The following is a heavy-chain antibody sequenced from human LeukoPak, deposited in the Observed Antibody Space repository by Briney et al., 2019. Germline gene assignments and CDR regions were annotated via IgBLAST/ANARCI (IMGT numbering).Heavy chain of an antibody. J-gene: IGHJ6*02. CDR2: ISYDAMNN. D-gene: IGHD1-26*01. CDR3: ARVTLSGSYWTNYYSGMDV. CDR1: GFTFSDYP. V-gene: IGHV3-30*04. Sequence: PGGSLRLSCAASGFTFSDYPMHWVRQAPGKGLEWVTLISYDAMNNYYADSVKGRFTISRDNSKNTLYLQINSLRPEDTAVYYCARVTLSGSYWTNYYSGMDVWGQGTTVTVSS.